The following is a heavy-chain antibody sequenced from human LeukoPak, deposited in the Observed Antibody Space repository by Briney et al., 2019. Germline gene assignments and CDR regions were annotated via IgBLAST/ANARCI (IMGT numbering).Heavy chain of an antibody. V-gene: IGHV3-74*01. CDR2: INSDGSLT. Sequence: GGSLRLSCAASGFTFSSYWIHWVRQAPGKGLLWVSSINSDGSLTADSVKGRFTISRDNAKNSLYLQMNSLRAEDTAVYYCAELGITMIGGVWGKGTTVTISS. CDR1: GFTFSSYW. J-gene: IGHJ6*04. CDR3: AELGITMIGGV. D-gene: IGHD3-10*02.